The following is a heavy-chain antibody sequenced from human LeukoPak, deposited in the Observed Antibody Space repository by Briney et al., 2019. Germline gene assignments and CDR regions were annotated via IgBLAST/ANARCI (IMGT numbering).Heavy chain of an antibody. J-gene: IGHJ4*02. V-gene: IGHV3-33*01. CDR3: ARGGYYYDSSGYYYDYFDY. D-gene: IGHD3-22*01. CDR2: IWYDGSNK. Sequence: GGSLRLSCAASGFTFSSYGMHWVRQAPGKGLEWVAVIWYDGSNKYYADSVKGRFTISRDNSKNTLYLQMNSLRAEDTAVYYCARGGYYYDSSGYYYDYFDYWGQGTLVTVSS. CDR1: GFTFSSYG.